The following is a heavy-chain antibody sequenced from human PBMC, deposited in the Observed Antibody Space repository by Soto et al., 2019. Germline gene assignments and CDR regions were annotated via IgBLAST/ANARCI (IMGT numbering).Heavy chain of an antibody. J-gene: IGHJ4*02. CDR2: ISSSSTTI. CDR3: ARGTGTSASCPDY. V-gene: IGHV3-48*02. CDR1: GFTFSSYS. Sequence: GGSLRLSCVVTGFTFSSYSMNWVRQAPGKGLEWVSHISSSSTTIYYADSVKGRFTISRDNAKNSLYLKMNSLRDEDTAVYYCARGTGTSASCPDYWGQGTLVTVSS. D-gene: IGHD2-2*01.